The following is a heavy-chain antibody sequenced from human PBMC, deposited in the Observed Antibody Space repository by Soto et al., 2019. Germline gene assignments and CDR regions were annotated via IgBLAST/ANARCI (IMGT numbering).Heavy chain of an antibody. CDR1: GFTFSASR. D-gene: IGHD5-18*01. Sequence: EVQLVESGGGLVKPGGSLRLSCAASGFTFSASRMNWVRQTPGKGLEWVSSISGSSYNIYYADSLKGRFTISRDNAKNSLYLQMNSLRAEDTAVYFCARDNGYDAATLDYWGQGTLVTVSS. V-gene: IGHV3-21*02. CDR2: ISGSSYNI. CDR3: ARDNGYDAATLDY. J-gene: IGHJ4*02.